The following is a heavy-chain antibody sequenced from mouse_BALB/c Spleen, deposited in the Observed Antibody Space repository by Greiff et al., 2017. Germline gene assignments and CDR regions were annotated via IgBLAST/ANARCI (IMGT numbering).Heavy chain of an antibody. CDR2: ISYDGSN. J-gene: IGHJ4*01. CDR3: ARDGKYGNYYYAMDY. CDR1: GYSITSGYY. V-gene: IGHV3-6*02. D-gene: IGHD2-1*01. Sequence: EVKLMESGPGLVKPSQSLSLTCSVTGYSITSGYYWNWIRQFPGNKLEWMGYISYDGSNNYNPSLKNRISITRDTSKNQFFLKLNSVTTEDTATYYCARDGKYGNYYYAMDYWGQGTSVTVSS.